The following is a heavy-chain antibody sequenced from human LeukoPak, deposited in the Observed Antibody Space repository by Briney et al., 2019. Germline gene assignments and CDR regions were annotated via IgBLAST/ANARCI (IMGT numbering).Heavy chain of an antibody. D-gene: IGHD6-13*01. V-gene: IGHV3-30-3*01. Sequence: SGGSLRLSCAASGFTLSSYALQWVRQAPGQGLEWVAVVSSDGSNRFYADSVKGRFTVSRDNSKNTLYLQMNTLRAEDTAVYYCARDGSIAATGAFDYWGQGTLVTVSS. CDR2: VSSDGSNR. CDR1: GFTLSSYA. J-gene: IGHJ4*02. CDR3: ARDGSIAATGAFDY.